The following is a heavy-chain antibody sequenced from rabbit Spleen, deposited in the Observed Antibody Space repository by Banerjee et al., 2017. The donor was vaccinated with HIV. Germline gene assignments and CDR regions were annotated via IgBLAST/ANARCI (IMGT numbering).Heavy chain of an antibody. CDR2: IDSGSSGFT. Sequence: QSLEEAGGDLVKPGASLTLTCIASGVSFSDNSYMCWVRQAPGKGLEWIACIDSGSSGFTYFASWAKGRFTISKTSPTTVTLQMTSLTAADTATYFCARDTSSSFSSYGMDLWVPGTLVTVS. CDR3: ARDTSSSFSSYGMDL. CDR1: GVSFSDNSY. J-gene: IGHJ6*01. D-gene: IGHD1-1*01. V-gene: IGHV1S40*01.